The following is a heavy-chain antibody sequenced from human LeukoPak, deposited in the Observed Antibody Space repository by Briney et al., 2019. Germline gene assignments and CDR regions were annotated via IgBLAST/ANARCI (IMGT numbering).Heavy chain of an antibody. CDR2: ISPNSGGT. J-gene: IGHJ4*02. Sequence: ASVKVSCKASGYTFTGYYIHWVRQAPGQGLEWMGWISPNSGGTNYAQKFQGRVTMTRDTSISTAYMELSSLRSEDTAVYYCTRETSSRYFDYWGQGTLVTVSS. CDR3: TRETSSRYFDY. CDR1: GYTFTGYY. V-gene: IGHV1-2*02.